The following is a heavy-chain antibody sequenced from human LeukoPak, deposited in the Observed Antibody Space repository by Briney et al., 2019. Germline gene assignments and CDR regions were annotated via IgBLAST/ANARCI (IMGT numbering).Heavy chain of an antibody. CDR2: FDPEDGET. CDR1: GYTLTELS. Sequence: ASVKVSCKVSGYTLTELSMHWVRQAPGKGLEWMGGFDPEDGETIYAQKFQGRVTMTEDTSTDTAYMELSSLRSEDTAVYYCATAESKNRHLIYWGQGTLVTVSS. J-gene: IGHJ4*02. D-gene: IGHD2/OR15-2a*01. CDR3: ATAESKNRHLIY. V-gene: IGHV1-24*01.